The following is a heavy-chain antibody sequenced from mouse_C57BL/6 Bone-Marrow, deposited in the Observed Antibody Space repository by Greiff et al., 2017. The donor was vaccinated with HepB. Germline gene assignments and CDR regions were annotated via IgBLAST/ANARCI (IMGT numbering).Heavy chain of an antibody. CDR3: ARRDYGSSLDY. J-gene: IGHJ2*01. CDR2: IRNKANGYTT. V-gene: IGHV7-3*01. CDR1: GFTFTDYY. D-gene: IGHD1-1*01. Sequence: EVQGVESGGGLVQPGGSLSLSCAASGFTFTDYYMSWVRQPPGKALEWLGFIRNKANGYTTEYSVSVKGRITISRDNSQSVLYLQMNALRAEDSATYYCARRDYGSSLDYWGQGTTLTVSS.